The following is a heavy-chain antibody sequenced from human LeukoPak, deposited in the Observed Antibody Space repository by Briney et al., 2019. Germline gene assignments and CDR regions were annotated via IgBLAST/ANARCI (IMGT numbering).Heavy chain of an antibody. CDR3: ANLRDGTFDY. CDR2: ISWNSGSI. Sequence: GGSLRLSCAASGFTFDDYAMHWVRQAPGKGLEWVSGISWNSGSIGYADSVKGRFTISRDNAKNSLYLQMNSLRAEDTAVYYCANLRDGTFDYWGQGTLVTVSS. V-gene: IGHV3-9*01. J-gene: IGHJ4*02. CDR1: GFTFDDYA.